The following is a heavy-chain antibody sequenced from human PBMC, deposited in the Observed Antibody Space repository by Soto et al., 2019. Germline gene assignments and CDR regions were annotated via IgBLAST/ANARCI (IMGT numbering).Heavy chain of an antibody. V-gene: IGHV3-30*18. Sequence: LRLSCTASGFSFSSYGVHWVRQAPGKGLEWVAVISYHGVNKYYADSVNGRFTISRDNSKNMVFLQMNSLRVEDTAVYYCGKYSDYGDHRDWFDPWGQGTLVTVSS. CDR3: GKYSDYGDHRDWFDP. CDR2: ISYHGVNK. J-gene: IGHJ5*02. D-gene: IGHD4-17*01. CDR1: GFSFSSYG.